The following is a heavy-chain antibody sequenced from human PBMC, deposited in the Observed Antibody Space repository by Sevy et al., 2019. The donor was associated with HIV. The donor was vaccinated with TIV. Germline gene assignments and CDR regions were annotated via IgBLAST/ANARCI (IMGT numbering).Heavy chain of an antibody. D-gene: IGHD2-2*02. CDR3: ARGYCSSTSCYKVRDYYYYYMDV. J-gene: IGHJ6*03. CDR2: IIPIFGTA. V-gene: IGHV1-69*13. Sequence: ASVKVSCKASGGTFSSYAISWVRQAPGQGLEWMGGIIPIFGTANYAQKFQGRVTITADESTSTAYMELSSLRSEDTAVYYCARGYCSSTSCYKVRDYYYYYMDVWGKGTTVTVSS. CDR1: GGTFSSYA.